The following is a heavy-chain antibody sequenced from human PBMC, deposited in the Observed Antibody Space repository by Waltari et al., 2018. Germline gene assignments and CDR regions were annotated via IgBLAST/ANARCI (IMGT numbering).Heavy chain of an antibody. CDR1: GGTFSSYA. V-gene: IGHV1-69*01. CDR3: ATSPWQWLLRDYFDY. D-gene: IGHD6-19*01. J-gene: IGHJ4*02. Sequence: QVQLVQSGAEVKKPGSSVKVSCKASGGTFSSYAISWVRQAPGQGLEWMGGIIPIFGTANYAQKFQGRVTITADESTSTAYMELSSLRAEDTAVYYCATSPWQWLLRDYFDYWGQGTLVTVSS. CDR2: IIPIFGTA.